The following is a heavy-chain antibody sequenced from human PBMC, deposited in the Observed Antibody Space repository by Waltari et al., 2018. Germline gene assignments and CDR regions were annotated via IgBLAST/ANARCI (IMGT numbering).Heavy chain of an antibody. CDR1: GYTLTELS. V-gene: IGHV1-24*01. D-gene: IGHD3-22*01. CDR2: FNPGDGET. CDR3: ATDHYDSFAFDI. J-gene: IGHJ3*02. Sequence: QVQLVQSGAEVKKPGASVKVSCKVSGYTLTELSMPWVRQAPGKGLEWMGVFNPGDGETIYAQKCQGRFTMTEDTSTDTAYMELSSLRAEDTAVYYCATDHYDSFAFDIWGQGTMVTVSS.